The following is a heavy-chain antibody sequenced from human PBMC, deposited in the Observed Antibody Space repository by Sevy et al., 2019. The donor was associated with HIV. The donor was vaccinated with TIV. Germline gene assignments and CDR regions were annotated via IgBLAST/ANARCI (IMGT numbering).Heavy chain of an antibody. CDR1: GYTFTSYG. J-gene: IGHJ5*02. Sequence: ASVKVSCKASGYTFTSYGISWVRQAPGQGLEWMGWISAYNGNTNYAQKLQGRVTMTTDTSTSTAYMELRGLRSDDTAVYYCARDRWIYYDSSGYDNWFDPWGQGTLVTVSS. V-gene: IGHV1-18*01. D-gene: IGHD3-22*01. CDR2: ISAYNGNT. CDR3: ARDRWIYYDSSGYDNWFDP.